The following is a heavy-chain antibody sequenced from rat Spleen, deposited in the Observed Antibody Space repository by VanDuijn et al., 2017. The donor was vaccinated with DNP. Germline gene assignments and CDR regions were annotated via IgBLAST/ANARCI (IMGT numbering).Heavy chain of an antibody. V-gene: IGHV5-19*01. CDR3: TTDYYDGSYYYEGSFVMDA. D-gene: IGHD1-12*02. J-gene: IGHJ4*01. Sequence: EVQLVESGGGLVQPGRSLKLPCAASGFTFSDYGMHWIRQAPAKGLEWVASISPSGGSTHYRDSVKGRFTVSRDNAKSTLYLQMDSLRSEDTATYYCTTDYYDGSYYYEGSFVMDAGGQGASVTVS. CDR1: GFTFSDYG. CDR2: ISPSGGST.